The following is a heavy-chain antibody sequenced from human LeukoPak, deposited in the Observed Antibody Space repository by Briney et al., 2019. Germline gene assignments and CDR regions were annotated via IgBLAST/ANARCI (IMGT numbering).Heavy chain of an antibody. Sequence: ASVKVSCTASGYTFISYRLHWVRQAPGQGLEWMGIINPTGGSTSYAQKFQGRVTMTRDTSTSTVYMELSSLRSEDTAMYYCARGRGANDYWGQGTLVTVSS. CDR3: ARGRGANDY. J-gene: IGHJ4*02. CDR1: GYTFISYR. V-gene: IGHV1-46*01. CDR2: INPTGGST.